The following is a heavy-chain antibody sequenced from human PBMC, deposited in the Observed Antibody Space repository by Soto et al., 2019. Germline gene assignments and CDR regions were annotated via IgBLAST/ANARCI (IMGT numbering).Heavy chain of an antibody. Sequence: GGSLRLSCAASGFTFSSYAMSWVRQAPGKGLEWVSAISGSGGSTYYADSVKGRFTISRDNAKNTLYLQMNSLRAEDTAVYYCARDKYSSSYPFDYWGQGTLVTVSS. CDR1: GFTFSSYA. CDR2: ISGSGGST. CDR3: ARDKYSSSYPFDY. D-gene: IGHD6-6*01. V-gene: IGHV3-23*01. J-gene: IGHJ4*02.